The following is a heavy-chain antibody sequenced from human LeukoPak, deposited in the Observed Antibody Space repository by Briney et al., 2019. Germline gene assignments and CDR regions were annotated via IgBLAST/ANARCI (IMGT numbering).Heavy chain of an antibody. Sequence: SETLSLTCAVYGGSFSGYYWSWIRQPPGKGLEWIGEINHSGSTNYNPSLKSRVTISVDTSKNQFSLKLSSVTAADTAVYYCARSYFGVFQGIGWFDPWGQGTLVTVSS. J-gene: IGHJ5*02. CDR3: ARSYFGVFQGIGWFDP. CDR2: INHSGST. D-gene: IGHD3-3*01. CDR1: GGSFSGYY. V-gene: IGHV4-34*01.